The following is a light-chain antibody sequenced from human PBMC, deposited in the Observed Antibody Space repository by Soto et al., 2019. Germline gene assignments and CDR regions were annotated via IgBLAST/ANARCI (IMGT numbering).Light chain of an antibody. CDR2: EVS. J-gene: IGLJ1*01. CDR3: SSYTSNNSLRYV. V-gene: IGLV2-14*01. CDR1: SSDVGDYNY. Sequence: QSVLTQPASVSGSPGQSITVSCTGTSSDVGDYNYVSWYQQHPGKAPKLTIYEVSNRPSGVSDRFSGSKSGNTASLTISGLQAEDEADYYCSSYTSNNSLRYVFGTGTKVTVL.